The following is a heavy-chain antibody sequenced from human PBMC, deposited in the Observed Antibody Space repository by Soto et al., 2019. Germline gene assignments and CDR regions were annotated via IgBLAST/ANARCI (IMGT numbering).Heavy chain of an antibody. Sequence: GGSLRLSCAASGFTFSSYSMNWVRQAPGKGLEWVSYISSSSSTIYYADSVKGRFTISRDNAKNSLYLQMNSLRDEDTAVYYCARDAVGYCSGGSCHRLFDYWGQGTLVTVSS. V-gene: IGHV3-48*02. J-gene: IGHJ4*02. CDR2: ISSSSSTI. D-gene: IGHD2-15*01. CDR1: GFTFSSYS. CDR3: ARDAVGYCSGGSCHRLFDY.